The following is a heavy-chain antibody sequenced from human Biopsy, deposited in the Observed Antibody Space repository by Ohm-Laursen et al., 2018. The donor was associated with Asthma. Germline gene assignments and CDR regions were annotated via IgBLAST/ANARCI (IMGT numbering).Heavy chain of an antibody. V-gene: IGHV4-39*01. Sequence: TLSLTCSVSGDSISVHYWWAWIRQPPGKGLEWMGSISYTGSAYHNPSLKSRVTISVDTSKNHFSLKLSSVTAADTAVYYCARHWDWGSFFDYWGQGTPVTASS. J-gene: IGHJ4*02. D-gene: IGHD7-27*01. CDR1: GDSISVHYW. CDR3: ARHWDWGSFFDY. CDR2: ISYTGSA.